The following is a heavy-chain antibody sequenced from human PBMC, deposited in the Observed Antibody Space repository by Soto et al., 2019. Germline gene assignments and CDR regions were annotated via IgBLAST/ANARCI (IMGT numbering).Heavy chain of an antibody. CDR3: ARDPLVAADGSQYYDY. CDR2: TYYRSKWYN. D-gene: IGHD6-13*01. CDR1: GDSASSNSAA. V-gene: IGHV6-1*01. Sequence: SQTLSLTCAISGDSASSNSAAWNWIRQSPSRGLEWLGRTYYRSKWYNDYAVSVKSRITINPDTSKNQFSLQLNSVTPEDTAVYYCARDPLVAADGSQYYDYRGQGTPVTGSS. J-gene: IGHJ4*02.